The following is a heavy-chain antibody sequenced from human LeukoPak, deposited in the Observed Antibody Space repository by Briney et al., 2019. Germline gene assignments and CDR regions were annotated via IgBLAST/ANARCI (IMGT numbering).Heavy chain of an antibody. CDR3: ARDRYYDSSGYYPRLNDY. Sequence: SVKVSCKASGGTFSSYAISWVRQAPGQGLEWMGGIIPIFGTANYAQKFQGRVKITADEATRTAYMELSSLRSEDTAVYYCARDRYYDSSGYYPRLNDYWGQGTLVTVSS. CDR1: GGTFSSYA. CDR2: IIPIFGTA. J-gene: IGHJ4*02. D-gene: IGHD3-22*01. V-gene: IGHV1-69*01.